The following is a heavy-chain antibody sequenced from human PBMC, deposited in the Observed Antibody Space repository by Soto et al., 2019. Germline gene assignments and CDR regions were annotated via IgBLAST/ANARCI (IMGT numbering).Heavy chain of an antibody. CDR2: ISSSSSTI. V-gene: IGHV3-48*01. J-gene: IGHJ6*03. CDR3: ARVGQQLVRGYYYYYMDV. D-gene: IGHD6-13*01. CDR1: GFTFSSYS. Sequence: GGSLRLSCAASGFTFSSYSMNWVRQAPGKGLEWVSYISSSSSTIYYADPVKGRFTISRDNAKNSLYLQMNSLRAEDTAVYYCARVGQQLVRGYYYYYMDVWGKGTTVTVSS.